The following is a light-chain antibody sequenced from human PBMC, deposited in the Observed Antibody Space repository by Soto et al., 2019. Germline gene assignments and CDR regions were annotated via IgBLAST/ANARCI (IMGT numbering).Light chain of an antibody. Sequence: EIVLTQSPGTLSLSPGERAILSCRASQTINNRYLAWYQQTPGRAPRLLIHAASSRAAGIPYRFSGSGSGTDFTLTINRLEPEDFAVYYCHHYDNSPPFPFGPGTTVDI. CDR1: QTINNRY. V-gene: IGKV3-20*01. CDR2: AAS. CDR3: HHYDNSPPFP. J-gene: IGKJ3*01.